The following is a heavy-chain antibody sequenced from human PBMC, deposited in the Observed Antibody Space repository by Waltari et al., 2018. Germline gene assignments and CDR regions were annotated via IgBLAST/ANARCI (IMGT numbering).Heavy chain of an antibody. D-gene: IGHD6-19*01. CDR1: GGSISSHY. CDR3: AGKTSGQWLDGGAFDI. J-gene: IGHJ3*02. V-gene: IGHV4-59*11. CDR2: IYYSGST. Sequence: QVQLQESGPGLVKPSETLSLTCTVSGGSISSHYWSWIRQPPGKGLEWIGYIYYSGSTNYNPSLKSRVTISVDTSKNQFSLKLSSVTAADTAVYYCAGKTSGQWLDGGAFDI.